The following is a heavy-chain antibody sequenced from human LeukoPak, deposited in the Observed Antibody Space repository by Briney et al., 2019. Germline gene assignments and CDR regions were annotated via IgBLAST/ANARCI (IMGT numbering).Heavy chain of an antibody. CDR3: ASQPRIAVAVPFDY. Sequence: ASVKVSCKASGYTFTSYYMHWVRQAPGQGLEWMGIINPSGGSTGYAQKFQGRVTMTRDMSTSTVYMELSSLRSEDTAVYYCASQPRIAVAVPFDYWGQGTLVTVSS. D-gene: IGHD6-19*01. CDR1: GYTFTSYY. CDR2: INPSGGST. J-gene: IGHJ4*02. V-gene: IGHV1-46*01.